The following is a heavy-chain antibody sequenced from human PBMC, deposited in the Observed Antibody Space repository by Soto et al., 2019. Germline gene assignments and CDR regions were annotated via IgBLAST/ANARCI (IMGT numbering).Heavy chain of an antibody. Sequence: ASVKVSCKASGYTFTENQIHWLRRAPGQRLQCLGRIDPKSGDTTFAPTFQGRVTMTRDTSTNTAYLELTRLTSDDTAIYCCARRHLLDYRRWCFDPWGLGALVTV. CDR3: ARRHLLDYRRWCFDP. V-gene: IGHV1-2*02. CDR2: IDPKSGDT. J-gene: IGHJ5*02. D-gene: IGHD2-21*01. CDR1: GYTFTENQ.